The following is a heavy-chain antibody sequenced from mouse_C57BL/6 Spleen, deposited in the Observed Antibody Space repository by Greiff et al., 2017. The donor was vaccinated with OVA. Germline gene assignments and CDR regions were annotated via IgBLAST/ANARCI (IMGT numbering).Heavy chain of an antibody. CDR2: ISSGSSTI. Sequence: EVQRVESGGGLVKPGGSLKLSCAASGFTFSDYGMHWVRQAPEKGLEWVAYISSGSSTIYYADTVKGRFTISRDNAKNTLFLQMTSLRSEDTAMYYCARRDWEDAMDYWGQGTSVTVSS. V-gene: IGHV5-17*01. CDR3: ARRDWEDAMDY. D-gene: IGHD4-1*01. CDR1: GFTFSDYG. J-gene: IGHJ4*01.